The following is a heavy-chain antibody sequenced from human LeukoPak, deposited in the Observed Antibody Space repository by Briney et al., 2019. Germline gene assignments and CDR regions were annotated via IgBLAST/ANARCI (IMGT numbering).Heavy chain of an antibody. CDR2: IYTSGST. D-gene: IGHD3-10*01. V-gene: IGHV4-61*02. J-gene: IGHJ4*02. Sequence: SETLSLTCTVSGGSISSGSYYWSWIRQPAGKGLEWIGRIYTSGSTYYNPSLKSRVTISVDTSKNQFSLKLSSVTAADTAVYYCARLRRTQSYYYGSGSYYKENDYWGQGTLVTVSS. CDR1: GGSISSGSYY. CDR3: ARLRRTQSYYYGSGSYYKENDY.